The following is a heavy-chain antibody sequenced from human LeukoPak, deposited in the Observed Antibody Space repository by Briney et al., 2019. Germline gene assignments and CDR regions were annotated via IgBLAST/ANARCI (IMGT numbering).Heavy chain of an antibody. CDR1: GFTVSSIY. Sequence: AGGSLRLSCAVSGFTVSSIYMSWVRQAPGKGLEWVSGISGSGGNTYYADSVKGRVTISRDNSRNTLYLQMNSLRAEDTAVYYCAKESGYYGPNWFDPWGQGTLVTVSS. CDR3: AKESGYYGPNWFDP. D-gene: IGHD3-10*01. CDR2: ISGSGGNT. V-gene: IGHV3-23*01. J-gene: IGHJ5*02.